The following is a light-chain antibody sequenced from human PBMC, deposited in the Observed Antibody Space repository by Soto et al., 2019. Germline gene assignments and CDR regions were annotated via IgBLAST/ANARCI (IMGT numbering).Light chain of an antibody. Sequence: QSALTQPASVSGSPGQSITISCTGTSSDVGSYNLVSWYQQHPGKAPKLMIYGGSKRPSGVSNRFSGSKSGNTASLTISGLQAEDEADYYCCSYAGSSNVVFGGGTKVTVL. CDR1: SSDVGSYNL. CDR2: GGS. CDR3: CSYAGSSNVV. V-gene: IGLV2-23*01. J-gene: IGLJ2*01.